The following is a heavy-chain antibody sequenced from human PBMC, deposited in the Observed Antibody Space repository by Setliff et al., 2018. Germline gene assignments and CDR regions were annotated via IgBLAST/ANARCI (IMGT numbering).Heavy chain of an antibody. V-gene: IGHV7-4-1*02. J-gene: IGHJ6*03. D-gene: IGHD3-10*01. CDR2: INTNTGNP. CDR1: GYTFTTYA. Sequence: ASVKVSCKASGYTFTTYAISWMRQAPGQGLEWMGWINTNTGNPSYAQVFTGRFVFSLDTSVSTAYLQISSLKAEDTALYYCARASRFGTIKYRGDYYMDVWGKGTTVTVSS. CDR3: ARASRFGTIKYRGDYYMDV.